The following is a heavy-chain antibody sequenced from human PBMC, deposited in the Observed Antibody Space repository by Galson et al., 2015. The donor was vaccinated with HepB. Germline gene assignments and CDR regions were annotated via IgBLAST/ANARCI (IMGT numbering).Heavy chain of an antibody. Sequence: LRLSCAASGFPFRNYAMTWIRQAPGKGLEWVSTISDGGGSTYYADSVKGRFTISRDNSKSTLYLHMNSLRAEDTAIYYCTKPNRESSAYSSWSAEYFVHWGQGTLITVSA. V-gene: IGHV3-23*01. CDR3: TKPNRESSAYSSWSAEYFVH. D-gene: IGHD3-22*01. J-gene: IGHJ1*01. CDR1: GFPFRNYA. CDR2: ISDGGGST.